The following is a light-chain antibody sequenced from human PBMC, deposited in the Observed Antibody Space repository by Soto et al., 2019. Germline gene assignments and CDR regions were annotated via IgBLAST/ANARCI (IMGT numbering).Light chain of an antibody. J-gene: IGLJ2*01. CDR2: RNN. CDR3: SAWDDRLSAVV. CDR1: SSNIGSNY. Sequence: QSVLTQPPSASGTPGQRVNISCSGSSSNIGSNYVYWYQQLPGTAPKLLIYRNNQRPSGVPDRFSGSKSGTSASLAISGLRSEDEADYYCSAWDDRLSAVVFGGGTKLTVL. V-gene: IGLV1-47*01.